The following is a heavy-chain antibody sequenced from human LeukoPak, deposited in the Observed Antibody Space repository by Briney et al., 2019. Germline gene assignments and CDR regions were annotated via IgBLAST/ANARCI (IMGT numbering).Heavy chain of an antibody. Sequence: SGGSLRLSCAASGFSFSTYEMTWVRQSPGKGREWVSYISSSGSTIYCPDSVKGRFTISRDNARNSPYLQMNSLRAEDTAVYYCARDPYSGSYGDYYYYYMDVWGKGTTFTVSS. V-gene: IGHV3-48*03. CDR1: GFSFSTYE. D-gene: IGHD1-26*01. CDR2: ISSSGSTI. CDR3: ARDPYSGSYGDYYYYYMDV. J-gene: IGHJ6*03.